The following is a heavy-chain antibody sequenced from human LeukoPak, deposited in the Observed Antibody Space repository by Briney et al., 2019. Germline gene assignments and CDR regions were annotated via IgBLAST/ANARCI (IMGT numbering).Heavy chain of an antibody. Sequence: PGGSLRLSCTASGFVFDEHGMTWVRQVPGKGLEWVSGINWSGKSTSHGDPVRGRFTISRDNAKNSLSLQMDSLRAEDTALYYCARAPITSPFYFDYWGQGTLVTVSS. J-gene: IGHJ4*02. V-gene: IGHV3-20*04. CDR1: GFVFDEHG. D-gene: IGHD2-2*01. CDR2: INWSGKST. CDR3: ARAPITSPFYFDY.